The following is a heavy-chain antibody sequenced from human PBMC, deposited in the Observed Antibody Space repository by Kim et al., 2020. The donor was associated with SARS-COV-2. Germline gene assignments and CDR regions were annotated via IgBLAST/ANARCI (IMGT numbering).Heavy chain of an antibody. V-gene: IGHV3-30*18. J-gene: IGHJ6*02. CDR2: ISYDGSNK. Sequence: GGSLRLSCAASGFTFNTYGMYWVRQAPGKGLEWVAVISYDGSNKYYADSVNGPFTISRDNSKNTLYLQMNSLRAEDTAVYYCAKAVLRGVNYYYYGMDVWGQGTTVTVSS. D-gene: IGHD3-10*01. CDR3: AKAVLRGVNYYYYGMDV. CDR1: GFTFNTYG.